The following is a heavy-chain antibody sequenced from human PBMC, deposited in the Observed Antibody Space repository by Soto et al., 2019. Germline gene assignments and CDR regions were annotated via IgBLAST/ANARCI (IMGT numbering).Heavy chain of an antibody. Sequence: GASVEVCCKASGFTFTSSAVQVVRQARGQRLEWIGWIVVGSGNTNYAQKFQERVTITRDMSTSTAYMELSSLRSEDTAVYYCAADTSIAAAGYYYGMDVWGQGTTVTVSS. CDR2: IVVGSGNT. CDR3: AADTSIAAAGYYYGMDV. CDR1: GFTFTSSA. D-gene: IGHD6-13*01. J-gene: IGHJ6*02. V-gene: IGHV1-58*01.